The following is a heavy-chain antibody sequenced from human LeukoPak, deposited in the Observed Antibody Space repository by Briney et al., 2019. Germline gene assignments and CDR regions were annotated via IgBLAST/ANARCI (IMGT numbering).Heavy chain of an antibody. J-gene: IGHJ6*03. CDR1: GGSISSTVSY. V-gene: IGHV4-39*07. CDR2: IHYSGST. D-gene: IGHD3-3*01. CDR3: AREWRNYYYYMDV. Sequence: SETLSLTCIVSGGSISSTVSYWGWVRQPPGKGLEWIGSIHYSGSTYYIPSLKSRITISLDMSKNQYSLKLTSVTAADTAVYYCAREWRNYYYYMDVWGKGTTVTVSS.